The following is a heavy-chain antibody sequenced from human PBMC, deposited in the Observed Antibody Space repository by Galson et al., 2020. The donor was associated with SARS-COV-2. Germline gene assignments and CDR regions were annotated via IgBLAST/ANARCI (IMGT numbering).Heavy chain of an antibody. D-gene: IGHD3-10*01. V-gene: IGHV3-23*01. CDR2: FSGSGGVT. Sequence: PGGSLRLSCAASGFIFRSYAMNWVRQAPGKGLEWVSVFSGSGGVTYYADSVKGRFTVSRDDSKNTLYLQMNSLRAEDTAVYYCARGGLFGGLLVSFDYWGQGSLVTVSS. CDR1: GFIFRSYA. J-gene: IGHJ4*02. CDR3: ARGGLFGGLLVSFDY.